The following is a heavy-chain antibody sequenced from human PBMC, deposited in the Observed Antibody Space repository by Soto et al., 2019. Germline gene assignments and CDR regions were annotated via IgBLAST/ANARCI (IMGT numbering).Heavy chain of an antibody. CDR2: TGSGTGPG. V-gene: IGHV1-69*06. CDR1: GGTFSTNP. CDR3: ARRDSGGFFRYFDS. Sequence: SGKVSCKASGGTFSTNPISWVRQAPGQGLEWMGGTGSGTGPGNNAQRFQGRLTITADKITNTAYMELSSLSSEDTAVYYCARRDSGGFFRYFDSWGQGTLLTVSS. J-gene: IGHJ4*02. D-gene: IGHD2-15*01.